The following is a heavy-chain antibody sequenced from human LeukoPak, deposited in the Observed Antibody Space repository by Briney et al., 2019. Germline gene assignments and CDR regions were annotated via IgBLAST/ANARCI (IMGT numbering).Heavy chain of an antibody. D-gene: IGHD5-12*01. V-gene: IGHV3-43D*03. CDR2: ISWDGGST. Sequence: GGSLRLSCAASGFTFDDYAMHWVRQAPGKGLEWVSLISWDGGSTYYADSVKGRFTISRDNSKNSLYLQMNSLRAEDTALYYGAKGYYSDYDLGPPDYYYYMDLWGKGTTVTVSS. CDR3: AKGYYSDYDLGPPDYYYYMDL. J-gene: IGHJ6*03. CDR1: GFTFDDYA.